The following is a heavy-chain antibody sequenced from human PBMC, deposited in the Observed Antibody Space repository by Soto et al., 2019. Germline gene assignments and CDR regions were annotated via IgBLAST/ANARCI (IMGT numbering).Heavy chain of an antibody. V-gene: IGHV1-2*04. CDR2: INPNSGGT. CDR1: GYTFTGYY. Sequence: ASVKVSCKASGYTFTGYYMHWVRQAPGQGLEWMGWINPNSGGTNYAQKFQGWVTMTRDTPISTAYMELSRLRSDDTAVYYCARDRSRIAVAGYYYYYGMDVWGQGTTVTVSS. CDR3: ARDRSRIAVAGYYYYYGMDV. D-gene: IGHD6-19*01. J-gene: IGHJ6*02.